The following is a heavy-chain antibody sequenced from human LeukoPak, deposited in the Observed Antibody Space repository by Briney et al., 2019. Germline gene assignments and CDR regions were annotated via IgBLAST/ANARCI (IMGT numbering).Heavy chain of an antibody. D-gene: IGHD6-13*01. CDR2: IWNDGSNK. CDR1: GFTFSNYG. CDR3: ARVTGSSWYVDY. J-gene: IGHJ4*02. V-gene: IGHV3-33*01. Sequence: GRSLRLSCAASGFTFSNYGMHWVRQAPGKGLEWVAVIWNDGSNKYYADSVKGRSTISRDNSKNTLYLQMNSLRVEDTAVYFCARVTGSSWYVDYWGQGTLVTVSS.